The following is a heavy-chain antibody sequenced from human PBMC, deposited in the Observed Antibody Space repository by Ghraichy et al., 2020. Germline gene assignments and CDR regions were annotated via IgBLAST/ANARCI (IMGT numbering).Heavy chain of an antibody. V-gene: IGHV5-51*01. J-gene: IGHJ4*02. D-gene: IGHD6-13*01. CDR3: ARQGPRAYSSSWYYLDY. CDR1: GYSFTSYW. Sequence: GEALNISCKGSGYSFTSYWIGWVRQMPGKGLEWMGIIYPGDSDTRYSPSFQGQVTISADKSISTAYLQWNSLKASDTAMYYCARQGPRAYSSSWYYLDYWGQGTLVTVSS. CDR2: IYPGDSDT.